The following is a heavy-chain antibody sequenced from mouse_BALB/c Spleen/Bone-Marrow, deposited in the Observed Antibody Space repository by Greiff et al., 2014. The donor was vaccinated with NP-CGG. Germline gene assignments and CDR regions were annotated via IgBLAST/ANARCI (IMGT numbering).Heavy chain of an antibody. CDR1: GFSLTSYG. Sequence: QVHVKQSGPGLVAPAQSLSITCTVSGFSLTSYGVSWVRQPPGKGLEWLGVIWGDGRINYNSALIPRLSIIKDNSKSQVFLKLNSVQTDDTATYYCAKVNRYGYAMDYWGQGTSVTVSS. V-gene: IGHV2-3*01. D-gene: IGHD1-1*01. J-gene: IGHJ4*01. CDR2: IWGDGRI. CDR3: AKVNRYGYAMDY.